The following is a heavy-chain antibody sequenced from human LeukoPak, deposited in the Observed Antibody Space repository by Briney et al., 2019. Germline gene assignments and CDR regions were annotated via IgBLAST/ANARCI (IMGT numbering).Heavy chain of an antibody. CDR1: GFTFSSSW. D-gene: IGHD2-21*01. J-gene: IGHJ5*02. Sequence: GGSLRLSCAASGFTFSSSWMTWVRQAPGKGLEWVASMNEDGGEIHYVDSVKGRFTISRDNAKNSLYLQMNSLTAEDTAVYYCVRAYHPGGWFDPWGQGTLGTVSP. V-gene: IGHV3-7*04. CDR3: VRAYHPGGWFDP. CDR2: MNEDGGEI.